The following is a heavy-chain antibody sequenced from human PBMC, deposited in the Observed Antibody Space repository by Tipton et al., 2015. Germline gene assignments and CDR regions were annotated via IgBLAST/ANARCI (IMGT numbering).Heavy chain of an antibody. CDR2: IIPIFGPA. Sequence: QVQLVQSGAEVKEPGSSVKVSCKASGFSLSTYAITWVRQAPGQGLEWMGQIIPIFGPANYAQRFQGRVTLVADESTNTAYMELGSLTSEDTAVYYCARDSSSPGNWFDPWGQGTLVTVSS. D-gene: IGHD6-13*01. V-gene: IGHV1-69*01. CDR1: GFSLSTYA. J-gene: IGHJ5*02. CDR3: ARDSSSPGNWFDP.